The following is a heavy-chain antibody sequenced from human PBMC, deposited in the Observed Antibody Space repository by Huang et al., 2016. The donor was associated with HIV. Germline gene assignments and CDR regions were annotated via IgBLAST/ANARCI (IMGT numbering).Heavy chain of an antibody. Sequence: QVQLVESGGGVVQPGRSLRLSCAAFGFTFNKFDMHWVRQAPGKGLECVEIISYDGSSKYHADSVKGRFTSSRDNSKNTVYLQMNSLRVEDTAVYYCAKDGRGSGTYYDYFEYWGQGTLVTVSS. V-gene: IGHV3-30*18. CDR3: AKDGRGSGTYYDYFEY. CDR1: GFTFNKFD. CDR2: ISYDGSSK. J-gene: IGHJ4*02. D-gene: IGHD1-26*01.